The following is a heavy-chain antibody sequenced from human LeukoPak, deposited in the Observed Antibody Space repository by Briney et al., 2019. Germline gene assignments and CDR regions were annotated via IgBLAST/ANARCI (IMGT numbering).Heavy chain of an antibody. CDR3: ARLSGSYYSAFDI. V-gene: IGHV5-51*01. J-gene: IGHJ3*02. CDR2: IYLGDSDT. Sequence: GESLKISFQGSGYSLTNYWIGWVRQVPGKGLEWIGIIYLGDSDTRYSPSFQGQVTISADKSISTAYLQWSSLKASDTAMYYCARLSGSYYSAFDIWGQGTMLTVSS. CDR1: GYSLTNYW. D-gene: IGHD1-26*01.